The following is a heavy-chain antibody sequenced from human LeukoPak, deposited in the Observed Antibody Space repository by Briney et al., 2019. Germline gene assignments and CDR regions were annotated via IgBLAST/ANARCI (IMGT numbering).Heavy chain of an antibody. V-gene: IGHV1-2*06. Sequence: ASVKVSCKASGYTFTGYYMHWVRQAPGQGLEWMGRINPNSGGTNYAQKFQGRVTMTRDTSISTAYMELSRLRSDDTAVYYCARDLSYDYPTDNDYWGQGTLVTVSS. CDR1: GYTFTGYY. CDR3: ARDLSYDYPTDNDY. CDR2: INPNSGGT. D-gene: IGHD5-12*01. J-gene: IGHJ4*02.